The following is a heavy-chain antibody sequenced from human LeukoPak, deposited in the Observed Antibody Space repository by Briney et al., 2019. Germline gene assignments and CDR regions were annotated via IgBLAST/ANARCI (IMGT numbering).Heavy chain of an antibody. CDR2: ISGSGDTI. CDR3: ARRNIVVVPAAMANWFDP. D-gene: IGHD2-2*01. J-gene: IGHJ5*02. Sequence: GGSLRLSCAASGFTFSDFYMSWIRQAPGKGLEWVSYISGSGDTIYYADSVKGRFTISRDNAKNSLYLQMNSLRAEDTAVYYCARRNIVVVPAAMANWFDPWGQGTLVTVSS. CDR1: GFTFSDFY. V-gene: IGHV3-11*04.